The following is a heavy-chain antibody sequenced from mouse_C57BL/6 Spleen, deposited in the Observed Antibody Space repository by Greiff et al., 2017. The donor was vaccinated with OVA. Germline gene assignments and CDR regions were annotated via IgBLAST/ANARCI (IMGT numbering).Heavy chain of an antibody. CDR1: GYTFTSYW. CDR2: IDPSASEP. CDR3: ARERYYGSSPSVDV. V-gene: IGHV1-52*01. Sequence: VQLQQPGAELVRPGSSVKLSCKASGYTFTSYWMHWVKQRPIQGLEWIGNIDPSASEPPYNQKFTDKATLTVDKSSSTAYMQISSLTSEDSTVNYCARERYYGSSPSVDVWGTGTTVTVSS. J-gene: IGHJ1*03. D-gene: IGHD1-1*01.